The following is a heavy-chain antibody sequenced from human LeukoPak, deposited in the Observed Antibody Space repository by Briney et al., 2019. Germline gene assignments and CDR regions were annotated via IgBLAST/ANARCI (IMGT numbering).Heavy chain of an antibody. CDR3: ARGPSSYYHHSSGYVHH. D-gene: IGHD3-22*01. CDR2: INPNSGDI. Sequence: GASVNVSCKASGYTFTGYYMHWVRQAPGQGREWRGWINPNSGDIKYAQKFQDWVSMSRGTSLSQAHIELSTLRSDDTAVYYCARGPSSYYHHSSGYVHHWPEGTLLPLS. V-gene: IGHV1-2*04. J-gene: IGHJ1*01. CDR1: GYTFTGYY.